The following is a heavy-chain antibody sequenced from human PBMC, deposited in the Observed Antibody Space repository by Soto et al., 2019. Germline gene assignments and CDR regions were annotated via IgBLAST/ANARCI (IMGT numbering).Heavy chain of an antibody. CDR1: GGSISSGGYY. Sequence: QVQLQESGPGLVKPSQTLSLTCTVSGGSISSGGYYWSWIRQHPGKGLEWIGYIYYSGSTYYNPSLKIQVTISVDTSKTQSSLKLSSVTAAHTAVYYCARADRQWFWSDYWGQGTLVTVSS. J-gene: IGHJ4*02. CDR3: ARADRQWFWSDY. V-gene: IGHV4-31*01. D-gene: IGHD3-22*01. CDR2: IYYSGST.